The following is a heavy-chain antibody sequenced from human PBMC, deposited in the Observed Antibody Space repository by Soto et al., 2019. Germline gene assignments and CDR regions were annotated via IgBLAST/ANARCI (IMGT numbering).Heavy chain of an antibody. CDR3: ARQRESGSYYFDY. V-gene: IGHV4-39*01. Sequence: IRQPPGKGLVWIGSIYYSGSTYYNPSLKSRVTISVDTSKNQFSLKLSSVTAADTAVYYCARQRESGSYYFDYWGQGTLVTVSS. J-gene: IGHJ4*02. D-gene: IGHD1-26*01. CDR2: IYYSGST.